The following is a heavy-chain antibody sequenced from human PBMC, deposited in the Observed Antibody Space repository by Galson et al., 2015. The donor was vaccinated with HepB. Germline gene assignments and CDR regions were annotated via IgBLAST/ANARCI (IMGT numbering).Heavy chain of an antibody. Sequence: TLSLTCTVSGGSISSYYWSWIRQPPGKGLEWIGYIYYSGSTNYNPSLKSRVTISVDTSKNQFSLKLNYVTAADTAVYYCARREKWSEFDYWGQGALVTVSS. CDR1: GGSISSYY. J-gene: IGHJ4*02. CDR2: IYYSGST. D-gene: IGHD2-8*01. V-gene: IGHV4-59*01. CDR3: ARREKWSEFDY.